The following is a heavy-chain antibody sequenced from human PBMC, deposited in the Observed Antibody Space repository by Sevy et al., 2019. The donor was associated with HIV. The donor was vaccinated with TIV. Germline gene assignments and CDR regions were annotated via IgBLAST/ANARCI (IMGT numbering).Heavy chain of an antibody. D-gene: IGHD2-2*01. CDR3: ARGALGIVVVPAAATY. J-gene: IGHJ4*02. V-gene: IGHV3-21*01. CDR1: GFTFSSYS. CDR2: ISSSSSYI. Sequence: GESLKISCAASGFTFSSYSMNWVRQAPGKGLEWVSSISSSSSYIYYADSVKGRFTISRDNAKNSLYLQMNSLRAEDTAVYYCARGALGIVVVPAAATYWGQGTLVTVSS.